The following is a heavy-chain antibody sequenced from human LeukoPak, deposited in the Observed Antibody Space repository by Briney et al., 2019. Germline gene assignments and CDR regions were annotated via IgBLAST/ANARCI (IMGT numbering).Heavy chain of an antibody. D-gene: IGHD1-26*01. J-gene: IGHJ5*02. Sequence: GASVKVSCKASEYTFTGYYMHWVRQAPGQGLEWMGWINPNSGGTNYAQKFQGRVTMTRDTSISTAYMELSRLRSDDTAVYYCARDLVGATRCWFDPWGQGTLVTVSS. V-gene: IGHV1-2*02. CDR2: INPNSGGT. CDR3: ARDLVGATRCWFDP. CDR1: EYTFTGYY.